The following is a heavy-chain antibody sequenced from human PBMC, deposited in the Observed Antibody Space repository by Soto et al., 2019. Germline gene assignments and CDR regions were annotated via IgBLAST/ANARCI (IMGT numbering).Heavy chain of an antibody. CDR3: ARAHYDFWSGYYNPFDY. Sequence: GASVKVSCKASGYTFTGYYMHWVRQAPGQGLEWMGWINPNSGGTNYAQKFQGWVTMTRDTSISTAYMELSRLRSDDTAVYYCARAHYDFWSGYYNPFDYWGQGTLVTVSS. J-gene: IGHJ4*02. CDR1: GYTFTGYY. CDR2: INPNSGGT. D-gene: IGHD3-3*01. V-gene: IGHV1-2*04.